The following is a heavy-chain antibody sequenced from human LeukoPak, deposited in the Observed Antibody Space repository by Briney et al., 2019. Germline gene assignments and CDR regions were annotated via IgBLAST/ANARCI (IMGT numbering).Heavy chain of an antibody. V-gene: IGHV4-59*08. D-gene: IGHD3-3*02. CDR1: GGSISSYY. Sequence: SETLSLTCTVSGGSISSYYWSWVRQPPGKGLEWSGYIYYSGHTNYSPSLASRVTVSVDTSKNKFSLSLSSVTAADTAVYYCAGPIPGSFAFELWGQGTLVTVSS. CDR3: AGPIPGSFAFEL. J-gene: IGHJ4*01. CDR2: IYYSGHT.